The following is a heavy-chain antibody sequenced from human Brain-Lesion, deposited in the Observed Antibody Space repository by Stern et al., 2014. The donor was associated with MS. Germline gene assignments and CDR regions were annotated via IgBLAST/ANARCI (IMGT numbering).Heavy chain of an antibody. J-gene: IGHJ4*02. CDR1: GYRFTSHW. V-gene: IGHV5-51*01. CDR2: IWPGDSDT. Sequence: EVQLVQSGAEVNKPGESLKISCKGSGYRFTSHWIGWVRQMPGKGLEWMGVIWPGDSDTRYSPSFQGKVTISADKSISTAYLQGSSLQASDTAMYYCARRGDSSSSGFDYWGQGTLVIVSS. CDR3: ARRGDSSSSGFDY. D-gene: IGHD6-6*01.